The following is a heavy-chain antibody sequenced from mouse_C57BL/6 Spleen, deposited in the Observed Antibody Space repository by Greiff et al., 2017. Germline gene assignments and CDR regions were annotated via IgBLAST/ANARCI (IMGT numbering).Heavy chain of an antibody. J-gene: IGHJ2*01. D-gene: IGHD1-1*01. V-gene: IGHV1-52*01. CDR3: ARDFYYYGSSLYYFDY. Sequence: QVQLQQPGAELVRPGSSVKLSCKASGYTFTSYWMHWVKQRPIQGLEWIGNIDPSDSETHYNQKFKDKATLTVDKSSSTTYMQLSSLTSEDSAVYYCARDFYYYGSSLYYFDYWGQGTTLTVSS. CDR2: IDPSDSET. CDR1: GYTFTSYW.